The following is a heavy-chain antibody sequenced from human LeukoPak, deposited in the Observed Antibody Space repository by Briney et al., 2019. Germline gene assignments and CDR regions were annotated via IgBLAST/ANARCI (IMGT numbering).Heavy chain of an antibody. CDR1: GGSISSSSHY. D-gene: IGHD6-13*01. J-gene: IGHJ4*02. CDR2: IYYSGST. Sequence: PSETLSLTCTVSGGSISSSSHYWGWIRQPPGKELEWIGRIYYSGSTYYNPSLKSRVTISVDTSKNQFSLKLSSVTAADTAVYYCARRKAAAGFYFLEYFDYWGQGTLVTVSS. V-gene: IGHV4-39*01. CDR3: ARRKAAAGFYFLEYFDY.